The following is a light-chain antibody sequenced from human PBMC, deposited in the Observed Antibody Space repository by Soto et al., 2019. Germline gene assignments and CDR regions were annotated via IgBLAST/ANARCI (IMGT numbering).Light chain of an antibody. Sequence: QSVLTQPPSASGTPGQRVPISCSGSSSNIGSKTVNWYQQLPGTVPKLLIYNSYQRPSGVPDRFSGSKSGTSASLAISGLQSEDEADYYCAAWDASLNGYVFGAGTQLTVL. CDR1: SSNIGSKT. V-gene: IGLV1-44*01. CDR2: NSY. CDR3: AAWDASLNGYV. J-gene: IGLJ7*01.